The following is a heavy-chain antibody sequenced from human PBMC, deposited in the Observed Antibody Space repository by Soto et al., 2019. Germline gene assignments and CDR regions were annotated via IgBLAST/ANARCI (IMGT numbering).Heavy chain of an antibody. D-gene: IGHD2-15*01. CDR3: ARDRCGGGSCYPFDY. CDR2: ISYDGSNK. V-gene: IGHV3-30-3*01. J-gene: IGHJ4*02. Sequence: QVQLVESGGGVVQPGRSLRLSCAASGFTFSDYSMLWVRQAPGKGLEWVALISYDGSNKYYADSVKGRFTSSRDNSKNTLYLQMNSLRDEDTAVYYCARDRCGGGSCYPFDYWGQGILVTVSS. CDR1: GFTFSDYS.